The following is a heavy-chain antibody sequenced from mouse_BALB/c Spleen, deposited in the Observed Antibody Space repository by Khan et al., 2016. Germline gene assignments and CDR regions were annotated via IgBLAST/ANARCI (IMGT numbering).Heavy chain of an antibody. Sequence: QIQLVQSGPELKKPGETVKISCMASGYTFTDYSMHWVKQAPGKGLKWMGWIYTETGESTYADDFKGRFAFSLETSASTAYLQINNLNKEDTATYFCVIDWDLDYWGQGTTLTVSS. CDR1: GYTFTDYS. CDR3: VIDWDLDY. D-gene: IGHD4-1*01. J-gene: IGHJ2*01. V-gene: IGHV9-2-1*01. CDR2: IYTETGES.